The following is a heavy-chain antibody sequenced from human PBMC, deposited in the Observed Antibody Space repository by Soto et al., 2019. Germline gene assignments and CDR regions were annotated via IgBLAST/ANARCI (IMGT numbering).Heavy chain of an antibody. CDR3: ARVVGQRVLDS. Sequence: QVQLQESGPGLVKPSQTLSLTCTVSGRPINSGDFYWSWIRQPPGKGLEYIGYILYTGNAYSNSSLKSRVSTSVDTSKNQFSLQLSSVTATDTAVYYCARVVGQRVLDSWGQGTLVTVSS. CDR1: GRPINSGDFY. V-gene: IGHV4-30-4*01. D-gene: IGHD1-26*01. J-gene: IGHJ4*02. CDR2: ILYTGNA.